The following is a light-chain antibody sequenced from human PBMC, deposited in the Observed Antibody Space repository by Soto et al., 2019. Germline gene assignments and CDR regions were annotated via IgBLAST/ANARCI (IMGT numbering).Light chain of an antibody. V-gene: IGKV3-20*01. CDR3: QQYGSSPPWT. CDR2: LAS. CDR1: QSVSSSY. J-gene: IGKJ1*01. Sequence: EIVLTQSPGTLSLSPGERATLSCRASQSVSSSYLAWYQQKPGQAPRLLIYLASSRATGIPDRFSGSGSGTDFTLTIRRLEPEDFAVYYCQQYGSSPPWTFGQGTKVEIK.